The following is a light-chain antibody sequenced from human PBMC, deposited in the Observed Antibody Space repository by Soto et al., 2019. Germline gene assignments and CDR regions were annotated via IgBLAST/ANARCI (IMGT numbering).Light chain of an antibody. J-gene: IGLJ3*02. CDR2: XVS. Sequence: QSALTQPASVSGSPGQSITISCTGTSSDVGGYNYVSWYQQHPGKAPKLMIXXVSNXXXXXXXXXXGSKSGNTASLTISGXXXXXXXXXXCSSYTSSSTLGFGGGTKLTVL. CDR1: SSDVGGYNY. V-gene: IGLV2-14*01. CDR3: SSYTSSSTLG.